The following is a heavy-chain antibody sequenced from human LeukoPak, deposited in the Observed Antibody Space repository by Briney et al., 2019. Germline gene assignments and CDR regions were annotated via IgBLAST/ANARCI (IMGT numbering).Heavy chain of an antibody. CDR2: ISYDGSNK. D-gene: IGHD1-14*01. CDR3: ATRERGNHSAYYYYYGMDV. J-gene: IGHJ6*02. CDR1: GFTFSSYA. V-gene: IGHV3-30*14. Sequence: GGSLRLSCAASGFTFSSYAMHWVRQAPGKGLEWVAVISYDGSNKYYADSVKGRFTISRDNSKNTLYLQMNSLRAEDTAVYYCATRERGNHSAYYYYYGMDVWGQGTTVTVSS.